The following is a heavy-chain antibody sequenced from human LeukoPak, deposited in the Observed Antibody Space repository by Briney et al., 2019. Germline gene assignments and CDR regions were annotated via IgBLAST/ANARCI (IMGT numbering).Heavy chain of an antibody. CDR1: GYTFTGYY. D-gene: IGHD3-22*01. Sequence: ASVKDSCKASGYTFTGYYMHWLRQAPGQGLEWMGWINPNSGGTNYAQKLQGRVTMTRDTSISTAYMELSRLRSDDTAVYYCAREKGYYYDSSGDYAMDYWGQGTLVTVSS. CDR2: INPNSGGT. V-gene: IGHV1-2*02. CDR3: AREKGYYYDSSGDYAMDY. J-gene: IGHJ4*02.